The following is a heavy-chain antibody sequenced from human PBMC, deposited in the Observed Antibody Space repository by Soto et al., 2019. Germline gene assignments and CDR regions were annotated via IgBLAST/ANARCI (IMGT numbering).Heavy chain of an antibody. V-gene: IGHV1-2*04. CDR3: ARDGTTYYGMDV. Sequence: ASVKVSCKASGYTFTGYYMHWVRQAPGQGLEWMGWINPNSGGTNYAQKFQGWVTMTRDTSISTAYMELSRLRSVDTAVYYCARDGTTYYGMDVWGQGTTVTVSS. CDR1: GYTFTGYY. J-gene: IGHJ6*02. CDR2: INPNSGGT. D-gene: IGHD1-1*01.